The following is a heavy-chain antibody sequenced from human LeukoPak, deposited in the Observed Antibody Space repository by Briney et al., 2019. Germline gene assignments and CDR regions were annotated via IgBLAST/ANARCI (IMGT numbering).Heavy chain of an antibody. V-gene: IGHV1-8*01. CDR3: ARWLYYYGSGSYYNAGPLYY. J-gene: IGHJ4*02. D-gene: IGHD3-10*01. Sequence: ASVKVSCKASGYTFTSYDINWVRQATGQGLEWMGWMNPNSGNTGYAQKFQGGVTMTRNTSISTAYMELSSLRSEDTAVYYCARWLYYYGSGSYYNAGPLYYWGQGTLVTVSS. CDR1: GYTFTSYD. CDR2: MNPNSGNT.